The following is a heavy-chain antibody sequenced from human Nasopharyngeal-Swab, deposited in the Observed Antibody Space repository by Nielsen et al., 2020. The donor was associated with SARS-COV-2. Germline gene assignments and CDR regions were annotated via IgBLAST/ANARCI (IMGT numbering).Heavy chain of an antibody. CDR1: GFMFSSFA. Sequence: GESLKISCTASGFMFSSFAISWVRQAPEKGLQWVSSISGSGGSTYYADSVKGRFTISRDNSKNTLYLQMNSLRDEDTAVYYCAKEKSLVRGVIHYWGQGSLVIVSS. CDR3: AKEKSLVRGVIHY. J-gene: IGHJ4*02. CDR2: ISGSGGST. D-gene: IGHD3-10*01. V-gene: IGHV3-23*01.